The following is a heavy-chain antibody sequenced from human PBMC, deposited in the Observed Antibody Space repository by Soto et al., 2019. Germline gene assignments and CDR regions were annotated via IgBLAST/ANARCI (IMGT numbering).Heavy chain of an antibody. CDR3: ARDYYGSGSYYTPFDY. CDR1: GGTFSSYA. V-gene: IGHV1-69*01. J-gene: IGHJ4*02. CDR2: IIPIFGTA. Sequence: QVQLVQSGAEVKKPGSSVKVSCKASGGTFSSYAISWVRQAPGQGLEWMGGIIPIFGTANYSQKFYGKVTITADESTSSAYMELSSLRSEDTAVYYCARDYYGSGSYYTPFDYWGQGTLVTVSS. D-gene: IGHD3-10*01.